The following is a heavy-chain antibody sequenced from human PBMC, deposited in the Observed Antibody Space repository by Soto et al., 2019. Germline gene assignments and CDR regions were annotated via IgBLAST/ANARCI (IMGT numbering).Heavy chain of an antibody. J-gene: IGHJ6*02. D-gene: IGHD2-15*01. V-gene: IGHV1-2*02. Sequence: ASVKVSCKASGYSFTGYYMHWARQAPGQGLEWMGWINPYSGVTNCAQKFQGRVTMTRDTSITTAYMELSSLRSDDTAIYYCARDPGDIVVVVAKKENDVWGQGTTVTVSS. CDR1: GYSFTGYY. CDR3: ARDPGDIVVVVAKKENDV. CDR2: INPYSGVT.